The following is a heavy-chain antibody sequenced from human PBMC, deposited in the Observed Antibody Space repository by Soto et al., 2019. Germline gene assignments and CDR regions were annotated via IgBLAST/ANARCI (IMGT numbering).Heavy chain of an antibody. J-gene: IGHJ6*02. CDR1: GGSISSGDCY. D-gene: IGHD2-8*01. CDR2: IYYSGHT. Sequence: QVQLQESGPGLVKPSQTLSLTCTVSGGSISSGDCYLSWIRQPPGTGLEWIGHIYYSGHTYYNPSLQGRVTKSVDSSVHQCSLKLSAVTAADTAVFYCAMYGIGRGDEYLDYNGMDVWGQGTTVTVSS. CDR3: AMYGIGRGDEYLDYNGMDV. V-gene: IGHV4-30-4*01.